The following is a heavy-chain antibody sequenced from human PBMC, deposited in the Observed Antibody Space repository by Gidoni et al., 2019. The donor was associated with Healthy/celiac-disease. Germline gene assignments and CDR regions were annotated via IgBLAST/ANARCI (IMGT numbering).Heavy chain of an antibody. CDR2: ISSSGSTI. CDR3: ARDGGSYYYSGVDAFDI. J-gene: IGHJ3*02. V-gene: IGHV3-48*03. CDR1: GFTFSSYE. D-gene: IGHD1-26*01. Sequence: EVQLVESGGGLVQPGGSLRLSCAASGFTFSSYEMNWVRQAPGKGLEWVSYISSSGSTIYYADSVKGRFTISRDNAKNSLYLQMNSLRAEDTAVYYCARDGGSYYYSGVDAFDIWGQGTMVTVSS.